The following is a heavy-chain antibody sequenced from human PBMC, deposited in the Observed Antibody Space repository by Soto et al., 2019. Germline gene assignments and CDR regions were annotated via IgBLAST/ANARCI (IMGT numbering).Heavy chain of an antibody. D-gene: IGHD3-16*01. CDR1: GFTFSSYG. CDR2: ISYDGSNK. V-gene: IGHV3-30*18. Sequence: PGGSLRLSCAASGFTFSSYGMHWVRQAPGKGLEWVAVISYDGSNKYYADSVKGRFTISRDNSKNTLYLQMDSLRAEDTAVYYCAKVGSDYWGQGTLVTVSS. J-gene: IGHJ4*02. CDR3: AKVGSDY.